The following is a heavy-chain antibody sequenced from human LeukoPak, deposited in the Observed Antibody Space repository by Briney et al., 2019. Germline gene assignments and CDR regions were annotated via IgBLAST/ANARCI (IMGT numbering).Heavy chain of an antibody. CDR2: IRGSGDTA. D-gene: IGHD6-6*01. CDR3: AKVTWESRPPDCNS. J-gene: IGHJ4*02. Sequence: GGSLRLSCAASGFTFSSHSMAWVRQAPGKGLGWVSDIRGSGDTALYADSVKGRFTISRDNFKNIVYLEMNSLRAEDTATYYCAKVTWESRPPDCNSWGPGTLVTVSS. CDR1: GFTFSSHS. V-gene: IGHV3-23*01.